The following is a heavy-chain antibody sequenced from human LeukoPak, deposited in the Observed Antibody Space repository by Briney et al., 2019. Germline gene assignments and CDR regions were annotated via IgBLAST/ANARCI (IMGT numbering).Heavy chain of an antibody. CDR3: ARDVFRITMVRGVKDY. Sequence: ASVKVSCKASGYTFTGYYMHWVRQAPGQGLEWMGWVNPNSGGTNYAQKFRGRVTMTRDTSISTAYMELSRLRSDDTAVYYCARDVFRITMVRGVKDYWGQGTLVTVSS. CDR1: GYTFTGYY. D-gene: IGHD3-10*01. J-gene: IGHJ4*02. V-gene: IGHV1-2*02. CDR2: VNPNSGGT.